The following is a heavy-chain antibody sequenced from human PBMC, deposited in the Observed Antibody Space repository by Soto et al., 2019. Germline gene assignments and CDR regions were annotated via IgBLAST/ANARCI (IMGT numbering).Heavy chain of an antibody. CDR3: ASSYYYGSGSYCFDY. J-gene: IGHJ4*02. CDR2: IYYSGST. V-gene: IGHV4-59*08. CDR1: GGSISSYY. D-gene: IGHD3-10*01. Sequence: SETLSLTCTVSGGSISSYYWSWIRQPPGKGLEWIGYIYYSGSTNYNPSLKSRVTISVDTSKNQFSLKLSSVTAADTAVYYCASSYYYGSGSYCFDYWGQGNLVTVSS.